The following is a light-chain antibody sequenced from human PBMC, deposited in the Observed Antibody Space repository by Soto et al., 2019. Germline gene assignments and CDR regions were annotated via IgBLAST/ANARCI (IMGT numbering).Light chain of an antibody. CDR1: QSINSY. J-gene: IGKJ1*01. CDR2: AAS. CDR3: QQSYSTTWT. Sequence: DIQMTQSPSSLSASVGNRFTITCLASQSINSYLNWYQQKPGKAPKLLIYAASSLQSGVPSRFSGSGSETDFTLTISSLQPEDFATYSCQQSYSTTWTFGQGTKVDIK. V-gene: IGKV1-39*01.